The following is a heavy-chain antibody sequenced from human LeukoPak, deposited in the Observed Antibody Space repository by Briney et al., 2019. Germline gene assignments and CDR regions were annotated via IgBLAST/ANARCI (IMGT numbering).Heavy chain of an antibody. J-gene: IGHJ6*03. Sequence: PSQTLSLTCTVSGGSISSGGYYWSWIRQPPGKGLEWIGYIFHTGNTCYNPSLKSRVTISVDTSKNQFSLKLSSVTAADTAVYYCARGGDQGTTVAPYYYYMDVWGKGTTVTVSS. CDR3: ARGGDQGTTVAPYYYYMDV. CDR2: IFHTGNT. CDR1: GGSISSGGYY. D-gene: IGHD4-23*01. V-gene: IGHV4-30-2*01.